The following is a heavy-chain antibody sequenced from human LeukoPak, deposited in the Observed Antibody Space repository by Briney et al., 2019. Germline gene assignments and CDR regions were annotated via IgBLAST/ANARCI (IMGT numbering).Heavy chain of an antibody. CDR3: ARRRYYYDSSGYYFYYFDY. D-gene: IGHD3-22*01. V-gene: IGHV1-3*01. CDR2: INAGNGNT. J-gene: IGHJ4*02. Sequence: GASVTVSCKASGYTFTSYAMHWVRQAPGQRLEWMGWINAGNGNTKYSQKFQGRVTMTRNTSISTAYMELSSLRSEDTAVYYCARRRYYYDSSGYYFYYFDYWGQGTLVTVSS. CDR1: GYTFTSYA.